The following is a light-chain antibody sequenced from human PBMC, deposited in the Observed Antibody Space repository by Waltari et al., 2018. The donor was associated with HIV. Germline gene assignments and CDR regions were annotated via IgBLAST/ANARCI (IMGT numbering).Light chain of an antibody. CDR1: QTVYSY. CDR3: QQYNNWPGT. V-gene: IGKV3D-15*01. Sequence: SRTASQTVYSYLAWYQQKPGQAPRLIIYGASTRASGFPARFSGSASGTEFTLIISSLQSEDFAVYYCQQYNNWPGTFGRGTKVEIK. CDR2: GAS. J-gene: IGKJ1*01.